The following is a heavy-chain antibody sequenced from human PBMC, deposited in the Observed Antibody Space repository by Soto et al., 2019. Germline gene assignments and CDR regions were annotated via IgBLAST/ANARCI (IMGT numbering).Heavy chain of an antibody. J-gene: IGHJ4*02. CDR2: INPNSGGT. CDR1: GYTFTGYY. CDR3: GRDSGGSSGYYNY. D-gene: IGHD3-22*01. Sequence: ASVPVSCKASGYTFTGYYMHWVRQAPGQGLEWMGWINPNSGGTNYAQKCQGWVTMTRDTSISTAYMELSRLRSDDTAVYCCGRDSGGSSGYYNYWGQGTLVTVSS. V-gene: IGHV1-2*04.